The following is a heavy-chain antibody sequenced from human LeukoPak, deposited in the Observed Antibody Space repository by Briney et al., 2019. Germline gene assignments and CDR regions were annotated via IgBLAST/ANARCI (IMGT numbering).Heavy chain of an antibody. CDR1: GYTFTSYD. Sequence: ASVKVSCKASGYTFTSYDINWVRQATGQGLEWMGWMNPNSGNTGYAQKFQGRVTITRNTSISTAYMELSSLRSEDTAVYYCAALTSSSSWYSMGDYYMDVWGKGTTVTVSS. CDR3: AALTSSSSWYSMGDYYMDV. J-gene: IGHJ6*03. V-gene: IGHV1-8*03. D-gene: IGHD6-13*01. CDR2: MNPNSGNT.